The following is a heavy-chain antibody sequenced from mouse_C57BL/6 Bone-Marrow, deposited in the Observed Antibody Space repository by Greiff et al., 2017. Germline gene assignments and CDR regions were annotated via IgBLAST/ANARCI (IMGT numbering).Heavy chain of an antibody. CDR1: GFTFSDYV. CDR2: ISSGSSTI. D-gene: IGHD4-1*01. V-gene: IGHV5-17*01. Sequence: EVKLVESGGGLVKPGGSLKLSCAASGFTFSDYVMHWVRQAPEKGLEWVAYISSGSSTIYYADTVKGPFTISRDNAKNTLYLQLTSLRSEDAAMYYCARPNWYDVMDYGGQGTSVTVSS. CDR3: ARPNWYDVMDY. J-gene: IGHJ4*01.